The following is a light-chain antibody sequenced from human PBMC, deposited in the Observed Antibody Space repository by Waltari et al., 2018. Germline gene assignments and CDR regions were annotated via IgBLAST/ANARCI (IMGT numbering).Light chain of an antibody. J-gene: IGKJ1*01. CDR3: QQHKSFSRT. V-gene: IGKV1-5*03. Sequence: DIQMTQSPSTLSAFVGDRVTITCRASQNINNFLAWYQQKPGKAPKLLIYKASSLEGGVPSRFSGSGSGTEFTLTISSLQSEDSATYYCQQHKSFSRTFGPGTKVEIK. CDR2: KAS. CDR1: QNINNF.